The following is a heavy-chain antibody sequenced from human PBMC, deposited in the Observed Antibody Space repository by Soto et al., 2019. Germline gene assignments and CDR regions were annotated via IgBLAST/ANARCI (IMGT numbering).Heavy chain of an antibody. CDR2: INSAGTT. CDR3: ARGVPSTVSAKYYIDY. J-gene: IGHJ4*02. Sequence: GGSLRLSCAASGFTFTTYAMTWVRQAPGKGLEWVSAINSAGTTYYADSVKGRFTISRDNSKNTLYLQMNSLRAEDTAVYYCARGVPSTVSAKYYIDYWGQGTLVTVSS. V-gene: IGHV3-23*01. D-gene: IGHD4-17*01. CDR1: GFTFTTYA.